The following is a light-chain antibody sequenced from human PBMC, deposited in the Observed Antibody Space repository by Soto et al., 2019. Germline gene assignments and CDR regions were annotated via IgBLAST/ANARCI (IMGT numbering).Light chain of an antibody. J-gene: IGLJ1*01. CDR1: SSDVGAYDY. CDR2: EVN. V-gene: IGLV2-14*01. Sequence: QSALTQPASVSGSPGQSITISCTGTSSDVGAYDYVSRYQQHPGKAPKLLIYEVNHRPSGVSSRFSGSKSGSTASLTISGLQAEDEADYYCSSYRNTITLYVFGTGTKLTVL. CDR3: SSYRNTITLYV.